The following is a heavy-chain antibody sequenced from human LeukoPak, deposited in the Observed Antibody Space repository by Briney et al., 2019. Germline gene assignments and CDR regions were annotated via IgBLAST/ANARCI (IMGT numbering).Heavy chain of an antibody. CDR3: ARGGPYYYGSGSSNWFDP. D-gene: IGHD3-10*01. CDR2: IYYSGST. J-gene: IGHJ5*02. Sequence: ASETLSLTCTVSGGSISNYYWSWIRQPPGKGLEWIGYIYYSGSTNYNPSLKSRVTISVDTSKNQFSLKLSSVTAADTAVYYCARGGPYYYGSGSSNWFDPWGQGTLVTVSS. V-gene: IGHV4-59*01. CDR1: GGSISNYY.